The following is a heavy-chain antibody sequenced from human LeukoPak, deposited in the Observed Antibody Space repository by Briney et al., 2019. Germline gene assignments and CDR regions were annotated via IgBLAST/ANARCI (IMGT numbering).Heavy chain of an antibody. J-gene: IGHJ4*02. D-gene: IGHD1-26*01. CDR1: GFTFSAYW. CDR3: ASGVGGNLRDY. Sequence: PGGSLRLSCAASGFTFSAYWMYWVRQAPGKGLEWVSRVKTDGSSTNYADSVQGRFTISRDNAKNTLYLQMNSLRVEDTAFYYCASGVGGNLRDYWGQGTLVTVSS. V-gene: IGHV3-74*01. CDR2: VKTDGSST.